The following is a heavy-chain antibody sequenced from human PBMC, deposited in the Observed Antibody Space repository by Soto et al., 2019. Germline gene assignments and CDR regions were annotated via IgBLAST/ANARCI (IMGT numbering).Heavy chain of an antibody. D-gene: IGHD5-18*01. Sequence: WSLILSCAASGFTFSSYGMHWVRQAPGKGLEWVAVIWYDGSNKYYADSVKGRFTISRDNSKNTLYLQMNSLRAEDTAVYYCARDSEYSYRTLFYYYYGMDVWGQGTTVTVSS. CDR1: GFTFSSYG. CDR3: ARDSEYSYRTLFYYYYGMDV. V-gene: IGHV3-33*01. J-gene: IGHJ6*02. CDR2: IWYDGSNK.